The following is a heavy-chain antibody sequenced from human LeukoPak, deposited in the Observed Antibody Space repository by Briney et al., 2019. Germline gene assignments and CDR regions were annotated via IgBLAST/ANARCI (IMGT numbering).Heavy chain of an antibody. CDR3: ATRRDSSGWYFDY. V-gene: IGHV4-59*05. D-gene: IGHD6-19*01. CDR1: GGSFNSYY. J-gene: IGHJ4*02. CDR2: IYSSGRP. Sequence: SETLSLTCTVSGGSFNSYYWSWIRQPAGKGLEWNGCIYSSGRPYFNPSLKSRVPISVDRPKKQLSLMLICVTAAETAVYYCATRRDSSGWYFDYWGQGTLVTVSS.